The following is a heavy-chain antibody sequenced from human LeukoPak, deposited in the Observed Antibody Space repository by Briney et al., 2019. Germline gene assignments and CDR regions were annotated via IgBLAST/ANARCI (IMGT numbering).Heavy chain of an antibody. CDR2: MNPNNGRT. V-gene: IGHV1-8*01. CDR3: ARGSWITGTTSYYYHMDV. J-gene: IGHJ6*03. Sequence: ASVKVSCEASGYTFINYDINWVRQATGQGLEWMGWMNPNNGRTGYAQKFQGRVTMTRNSSISTAYMELNTLTSDDTAVYYCARGSWITGTTSYYYHMDVWGKGTTVTVS. D-gene: IGHD1-7*01. CDR1: GYTFINYD.